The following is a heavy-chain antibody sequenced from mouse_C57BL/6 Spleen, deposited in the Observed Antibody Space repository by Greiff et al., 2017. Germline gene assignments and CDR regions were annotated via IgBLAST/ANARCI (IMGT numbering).Heavy chain of an antibody. CDR2: IHPNSGST. D-gene: IGHD1-1*01. Sequence: VQLQQPGAELVKPGASVKLSCKASGYTFTSYWMHWVKQRPGQGLEWIGMIHPNSGSTNYNEKFKSKATLTVDKSSSTAYMQLSSLRSEDSAVYDCSRGVKYYGGTYWYFDVWGTGTTLTVSS. J-gene: IGHJ1*03. CDR3: SRGVKYYGGTYWYFDV. CDR1: GYTFTSYW. V-gene: IGHV1-64*01.